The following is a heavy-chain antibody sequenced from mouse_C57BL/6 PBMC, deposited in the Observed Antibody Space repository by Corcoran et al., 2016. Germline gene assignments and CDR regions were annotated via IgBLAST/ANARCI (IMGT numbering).Heavy chain of an antibody. CDR1: GYTFTDYY. V-gene: IGHV1-26*01. CDR2: INPNNGGT. Sequence: EVQLQQSGPELVKPGASVKISCKASGYTFTDYYMNWVKQSHGKSLEWIGDINPNNGGTSYNQKFKGKATLTVDKSSSTAYMELRSLTSEDSAVYYCEFPSYDYTFDYWGQGTTLTVSS. CDR3: EFPSYDYTFDY. D-gene: IGHD2-4*01. J-gene: IGHJ2*01.